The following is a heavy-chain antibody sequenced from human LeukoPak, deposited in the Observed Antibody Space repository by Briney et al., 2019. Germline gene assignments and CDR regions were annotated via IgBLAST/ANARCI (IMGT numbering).Heavy chain of an antibody. CDR1: GFTVSSNY. V-gene: IGHV3-49*04. D-gene: IGHD2-21*02. Sequence: GGSLRLSCAASGFTVSSNYMSWVRQAPGKGLEWVGFIRSKAYGGTTEYAASVKGRFTISRDDSKSIAYLQMNSLKTEDTAVYYCTRGVTPFPYYFDYWGQGTLVTVSS. J-gene: IGHJ4*02. CDR3: TRGVTPFPYYFDY. CDR2: IRSKAYGGTT.